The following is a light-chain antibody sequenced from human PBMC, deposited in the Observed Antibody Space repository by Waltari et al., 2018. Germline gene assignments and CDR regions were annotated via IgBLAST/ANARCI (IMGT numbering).Light chain of an antibody. Sequence: YHDVPGSAPKVCLYKTNQRPSGVPDRFSGSKSGTSGSLSISGLRSEDEAEYYCASWDDDVSGVVFGGGTKLTVL. V-gene: IGLV1-47*01. CDR2: KTN. CDR3: ASWDDDVSGVV. J-gene: IGLJ2*01.